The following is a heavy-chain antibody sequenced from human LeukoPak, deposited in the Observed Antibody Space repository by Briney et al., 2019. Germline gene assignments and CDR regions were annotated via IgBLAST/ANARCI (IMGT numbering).Heavy chain of an antibody. CDR1: GYTLTELS. V-gene: IGHV1-24*01. Sequence: ASVKVSCKVSGYTLTELSMHWVRQAPGKGLEWMGGFDPEDGETIYAQKFQGRVTMTEDTSTDTAYMELSSLRSEDTAVYYCATWGGSGGYYYYYMDVWGKGTTVTVSS. CDR2: FDPEDGET. CDR3: ATWGGSGGYYYYYMDV. D-gene: IGHD1-26*01. J-gene: IGHJ6*03.